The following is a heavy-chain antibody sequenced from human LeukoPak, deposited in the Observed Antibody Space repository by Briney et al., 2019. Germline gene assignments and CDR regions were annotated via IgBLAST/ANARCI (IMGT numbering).Heavy chain of an antibody. CDR3: AKGPKYYGSGSYYIGY. D-gene: IGHD3-10*01. CDR2: ISYDGSNK. J-gene: IGHJ4*02. Sequence: GGSLRLSCAASGFTFSSYGMHWVRQAPGKGLEWVAVISYDGSNKYYADSVKGRFTISRDNSKNTLYLQMNSLRAEDTAVYYCAKGPKYYGSGSYYIGYWGQGTLVTVPS. CDR1: GFTFSSYG. V-gene: IGHV3-30*18.